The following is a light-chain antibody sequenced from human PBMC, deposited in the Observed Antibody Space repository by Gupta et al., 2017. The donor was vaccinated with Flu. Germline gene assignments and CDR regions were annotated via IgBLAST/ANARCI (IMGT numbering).Light chain of an antibody. CDR3: GSYTTSSTVI. V-gene: IGLV2-14*04. J-gene: IGLJ2*01. Sequence: SINISCTGSRTDIGTYNYVSWIQQRPGKAPKLMIYDVNNRPSGTSARFTGSKSGNTASLTISGLQAEDEADYYCGSYTTSSTVIFGGGTKLTVL. CDR1: RTDIGTYNY. CDR2: DVN.